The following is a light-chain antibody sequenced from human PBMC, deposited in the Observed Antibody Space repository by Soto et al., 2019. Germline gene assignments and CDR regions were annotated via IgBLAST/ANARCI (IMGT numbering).Light chain of an antibody. J-gene: IGLJ3*02. CDR1: SGPVTSTHY. V-gene: IGLV7-46*01. CDR3: LLSYSGDVV. CDR2: DTS. Sequence: QAVVTQDPSLTVSPGGTVTLTCDSSSGPVTSTHYPYWFQQKPGQAPRTLIYDTSNRHSWTPARFSGSLLGGKAALTLSGSQPEDEAEYHCLLSYSGDVVFRGGTKLTVL.